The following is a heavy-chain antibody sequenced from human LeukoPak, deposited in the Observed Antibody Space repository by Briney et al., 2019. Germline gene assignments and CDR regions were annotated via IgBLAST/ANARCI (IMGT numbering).Heavy chain of an antibody. V-gene: IGHV3-7*05. D-gene: IGHD1-1*01. CDR1: GFTFSRFW. J-gene: IGHJ3*02. CDR3: ARDVERGTFDI. Sequence: PGGSLRLSCAASGFTFSRFWMNWVRQAPGRGLEWVANIDQSGGRNNYVDSVKGRFTISRDNAKNSLFLEMSSLRADDTAVYFCARDVERGTFDIWGQGTTVTVSS. CDR2: IDQSGGRN.